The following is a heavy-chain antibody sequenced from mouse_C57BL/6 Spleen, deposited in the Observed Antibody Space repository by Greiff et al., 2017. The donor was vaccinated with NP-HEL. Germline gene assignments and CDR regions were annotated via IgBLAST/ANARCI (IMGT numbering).Heavy chain of an antibody. CDR3: AREGGGNYFDY. D-gene: IGHD1-1*02. CDR1: GYAFSSSW. J-gene: IGHJ2*01. CDR2: IYPGDGDT. Sequence: QVQLQQSGPELVKPGASVKISCKASGYAFSSSWMNWVKQRPGKGLEWLGRIYPGDGDTNYNGKFKGKATLTADKSSSTAYMQLSSLTSEDSAVYFCAREGGGNYFDYWGQGTTLTVSS. V-gene: IGHV1-82*01.